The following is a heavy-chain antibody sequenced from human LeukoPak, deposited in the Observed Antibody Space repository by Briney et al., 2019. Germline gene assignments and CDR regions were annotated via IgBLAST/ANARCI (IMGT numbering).Heavy chain of an antibody. CDR3: AKAKYSSSWGQSYGMDV. J-gene: IGHJ6*02. V-gene: IGHV3-30*18. Sequence: GGSLRLSCAASGFTFSSYGMHWVRQAPGKGLEWVAVISYDGSSKYYADSVKGRFTISRDNSKNTLYLQMNSLRAEDTAVYYCAKAKYSSSWGQSYGMDVWGQGTTVTVSS. CDR2: ISYDGSSK. CDR1: GFTFSSYG. D-gene: IGHD6-13*01.